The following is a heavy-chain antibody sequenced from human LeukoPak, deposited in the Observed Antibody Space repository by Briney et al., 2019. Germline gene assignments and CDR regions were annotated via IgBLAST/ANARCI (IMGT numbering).Heavy chain of an antibody. Sequence: PGGSLRLSCTASGFAISTYWMSWVRQAPGKGLEWVANINRDGSKKYYVDSVKGRFTISRDNVKNSVYLQKNSLRAEDTAVYSCARAVAAADSYWGRGTLVTVSS. CDR3: ARAVAAADSY. D-gene: IGHD6-13*01. J-gene: IGHJ4*02. V-gene: IGHV3-7*04. CDR1: GFAISTYW. CDR2: INRDGSKK.